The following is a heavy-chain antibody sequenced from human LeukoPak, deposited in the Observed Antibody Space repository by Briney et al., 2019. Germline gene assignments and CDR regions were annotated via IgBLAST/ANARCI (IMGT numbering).Heavy chain of an antibody. J-gene: IGHJ4*02. D-gene: IGHD3-3*01. CDR3: ARGQNYDFWSGSYRQDYYFDY. CDR2: IYSSGST. V-gene: IGHV4-4*07. Sequence: SETLSLTCTVSGGSISSYYWTWIRQPAGKGRKWIGRIYSSGSTNYNPSLKSRVTLSVDTSRNQFSLKLSSVTASDTAVYYCARGQNYDFWSGSYRQDYYFDYWGQGTLVTVSS. CDR1: GGSISSYY.